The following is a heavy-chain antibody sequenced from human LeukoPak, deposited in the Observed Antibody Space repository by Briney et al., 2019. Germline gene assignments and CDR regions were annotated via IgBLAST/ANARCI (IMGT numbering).Heavy chain of an antibody. D-gene: IGHD3-3*01. Sequence: GASVKVSCKASGYTFTDYYTHWVRQAPGQGLEWMGWVNPNSGGANYAQKFQGRVSMSRDTSITTAYMELSRLRSDDTAVYYCARGYVLRFLEWLSDFDYWGQGTLVTVSS. CDR3: ARGYVLRFLEWLSDFDY. V-gene: IGHV1-2*02. J-gene: IGHJ4*02. CDR2: VNPNSGGA. CDR1: GYTFTDYY.